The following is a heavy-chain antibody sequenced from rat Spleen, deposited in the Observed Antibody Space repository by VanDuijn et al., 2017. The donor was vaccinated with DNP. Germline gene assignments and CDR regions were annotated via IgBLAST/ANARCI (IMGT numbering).Heavy chain of an antibody. J-gene: IGHJ4*01. CDR3: TRWGFMDA. CDR2: ISTDSLNI. V-gene: IGHV5S13*01. D-gene: IGHD4-3*01. Sequence: EVQLVESGGGFVQPGRSLKLSCVASGFTFGHFGMAWVRQSPKEGLEWVSTISTDSLNIFYRDSVRGRFTVSRDNARSTLYLQMDSLRSEDTATYYCTRWGFMDAWGQGISVTVSS. CDR1: GFTFGHFG.